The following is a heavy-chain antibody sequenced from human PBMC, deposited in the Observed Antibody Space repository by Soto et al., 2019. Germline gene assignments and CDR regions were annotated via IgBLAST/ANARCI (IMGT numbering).Heavy chain of an antibody. CDR2: IYYSGST. V-gene: IGHV4-59*01. D-gene: IGHD1-20*01. CDR1: GCSISSYY. CDR3: AREQGTGLTNWNYVDY. Sequence: PSETLSLTCTVSGCSISSYYWSWIRQPPGKGLEWIGYIYYSGSTNYNPSLKSRVTISVDTSKNQFSLKLSSVTAADTAVYYCAREQGTGLTNWNYVDYWGQGTLVTVSS. J-gene: IGHJ4*02.